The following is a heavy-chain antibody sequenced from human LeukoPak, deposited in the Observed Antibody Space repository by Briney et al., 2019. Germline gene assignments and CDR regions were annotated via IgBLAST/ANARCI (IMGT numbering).Heavy chain of an antibody. CDR1: GFSFDDYG. Sequence: GGSLRLSCAASGFSFDDYGMSWVRQAPGKGLEWVSGINWNGGSTGYADSVKGRFTISRDNAKNSLSLQMNSLRVEDTALYYCARGGISIFGVVIYMDVWGKGATVTVSS. J-gene: IGHJ6*03. CDR3: ARGGISIFGVVIYMDV. CDR2: INWNGGST. D-gene: IGHD3-3*01. V-gene: IGHV3-20*04.